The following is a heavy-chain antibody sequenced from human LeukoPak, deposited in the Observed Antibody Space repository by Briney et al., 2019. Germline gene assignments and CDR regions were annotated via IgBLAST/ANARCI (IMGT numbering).Heavy chain of an antibody. J-gene: IGHJ4*02. CDR3: VRTIGTTVFDY. D-gene: IGHD1-1*01. CDR2: INGDGSST. CDR1: GFTFRRNR. Sequence: PGGSLRLSCAASGFTFRRNRMHWVRQAPAKGLVWVSRINGDGSSTNYADSVKGRFTISRDNAKNTLSLQMNSLRAEATAVYYCVRTIGTTVFDYGGQGNLVTVSS. V-gene: IGHV3-74*01.